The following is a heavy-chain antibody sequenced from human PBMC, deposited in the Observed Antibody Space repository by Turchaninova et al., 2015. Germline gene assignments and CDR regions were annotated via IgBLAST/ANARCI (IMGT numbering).Heavy chain of an antibody. CDR2: MNHSGTA. J-gene: IGHJ5*02. V-gene: IGHV4-61*01. Sequence: QVLLQESGQGLVKPSETLYCGVTVSEGPGGRERSTGGWIRQPQGKGMSWLGFMNHSGTANYNPALKSRVSISVDTSKNQFSLKLTSVTTADTAVYFCARRGEATGGYYFDTWGQGTLVTVSS. D-gene: IGHD3-22*01. CDR1: EGPGGRERST. CDR3: ARRGEATGGYYFDT.